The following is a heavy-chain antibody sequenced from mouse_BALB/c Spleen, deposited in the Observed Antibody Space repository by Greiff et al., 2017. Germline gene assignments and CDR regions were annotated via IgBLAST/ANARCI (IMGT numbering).Heavy chain of an antibody. D-gene: IGHD2-1*01. CDR2: ISSGGSYT. CDR1: GFTFSSYG. CDR3: ARQDYGNYKDYAMDY. Sequence: EVQLVESGGDLVKPGGSLILSCAASGFTFSSYGMSWVRQTPDKRLEWVATISSGGSYTYYPDSVKGRFTISRDNAKNTLYLQMSSLKSEDTAMYYCARQDYGNYKDYAMDYWGQGTSVTVSS. J-gene: IGHJ4*01. V-gene: IGHV5-6*01.